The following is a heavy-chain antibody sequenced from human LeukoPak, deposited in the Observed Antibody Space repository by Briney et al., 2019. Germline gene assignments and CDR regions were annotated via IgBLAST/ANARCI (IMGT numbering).Heavy chain of an antibody. J-gene: IGHJ4*02. V-gene: IGHV3-48*03. CDR2: ISSSGSTI. D-gene: IGHD3-22*01. Sequence: GGSLRLSCAASGFTFSSYEMNWVRQAPGKGLEWVSYISSSGSTIYYADSVKGRFTISRDNAKNSLYLQMNSLRAEDTAVYYCALGVAVISGYYFDYWGQGTLVTVSS. CDR1: GFTFSSYE. CDR3: ALGVAVISGYYFDY.